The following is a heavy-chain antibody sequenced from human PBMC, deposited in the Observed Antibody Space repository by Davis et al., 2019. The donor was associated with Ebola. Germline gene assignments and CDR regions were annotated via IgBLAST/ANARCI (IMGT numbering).Heavy chain of an antibody. J-gene: IGHJ6*02. CDR2: IDPTDSHV. CDR1: GYSFTSSW. V-gene: IGHV5-10-1*01. Sequence: GESLKISCMGSGYSFTSSWITWVRQMPGKGLEWMGRIDPTDSHVTYSPSFQGHVTFSVDKSTSTAHLQWNTLKASDTAVYYCARRAIFGIGGHYYYAVDVWGQGTTVTVSS. CDR3: ARRAIFGIGGHYYYAVDV. D-gene: IGHD3-3*01.